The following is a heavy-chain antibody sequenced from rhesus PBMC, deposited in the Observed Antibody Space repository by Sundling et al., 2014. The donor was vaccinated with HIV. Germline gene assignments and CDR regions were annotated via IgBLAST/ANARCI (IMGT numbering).Heavy chain of an antibody. CDR2: IGGSRGST. CDR1: GGSISGFS. CDR3: ARDRGVGLTIFGLVIIEYYFDY. J-gene: IGHJ4*01. D-gene: IGHD3-3*01. Sequence: QVQLQESGPGLVRPSETLSLTCAVSGGSISGFSWSWIRLPPGKGLEWVGYIGGSRGSTYYNPSLKSRVTISTDTSKTQFSLKLSSVTAADTAVYYCARDRGVGLTIFGLVIIEYYFDYWGQGVLVTVSS. V-gene: IGHV4-165*01.